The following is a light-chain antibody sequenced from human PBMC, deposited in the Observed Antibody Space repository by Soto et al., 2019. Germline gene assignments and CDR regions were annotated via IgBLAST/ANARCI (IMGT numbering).Light chain of an antibody. CDR3: QQYNNWTPGT. CDR1: QSVSSN. Sequence: EIVMTQSPATLSVSPGERATLSCRARQSVSSNLAWYQQKPGQAPRLLIYGASTIATGIPARFSGSGSGTEFTVTISSLQSEDVAGYYCQQYNNWTPGTFGQGTKVEIK. CDR2: GAS. V-gene: IGKV3-15*01. J-gene: IGKJ1*01.